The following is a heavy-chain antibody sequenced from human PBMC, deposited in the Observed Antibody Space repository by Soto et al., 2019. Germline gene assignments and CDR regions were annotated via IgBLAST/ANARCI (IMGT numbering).Heavy chain of an antibody. CDR2: ISAYNGNT. D-gene: IGHD2-15*01. Sequence: QVQLVQSGAEVKKPGASVKVSCKASGYTFTSYGISWVRQAPGLGLEWMGWISAYNGNTNYAQKLQSRFTMTTHTSPITAYMELRRLRTDDTAVYYCARTNVKRVVAAHYYCMDVWGQWTTFTGSS. CDR3: ARTNVKRVVAAHYYCMDV. V-gene: IGHV1-18*04. CDR1: GYTFTSYG. J-gene: IGHJ6*02.